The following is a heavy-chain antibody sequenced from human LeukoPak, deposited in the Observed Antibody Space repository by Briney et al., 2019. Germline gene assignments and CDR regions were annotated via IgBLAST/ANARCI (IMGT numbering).Heavy chain of an antibody. D-gene: IGHD4-23*01. Sequence: SGGSLRLSCTDSGFTFGDYALSWFRQAPGKGLEWVSFIRSKDHGGTTVYAASVKGRFTISRDDSNSIAYLQMNSLIIEDTAVYFCTRDPHYYHGNPHDFWGQGTRVTVSS. J-gene: IGHJ4*02. CDR3: TRDPHYYHGNPHDF. CDR2: IRSKDHGGTT. V-gene: IGHV3-49*03. CDR1: GFTFGDYA.